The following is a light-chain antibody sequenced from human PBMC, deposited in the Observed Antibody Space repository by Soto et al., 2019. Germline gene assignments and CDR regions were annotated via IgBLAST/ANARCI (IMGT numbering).Light chain of an antibody. CDR1: QSVSRSY. CDR2: GAS. J-gene: IGKJ4*01. CDR3: QQYGSTPLT. Sequence: ENVLTQSPGTLSLSPGERVTLSCRASQSVSRSYLAWYQHKPGQAPRLLIFGASTRATGIPDRFSGSGSGADFTLIINRLEPEDFAVYYCQQYGSTPLTFGGGTKVDIK. V-gene: IGKV3-20*01.